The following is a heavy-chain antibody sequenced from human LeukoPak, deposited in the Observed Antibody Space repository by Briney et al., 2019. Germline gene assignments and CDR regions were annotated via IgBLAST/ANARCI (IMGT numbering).Heavy chain of an antibody. V-gene: IGHV3-7*04. CDR1: GFTFSSYV. J-gene: IGHJ4*02. CDR2: IKQDGSEK. D-gene: IGHD1-1*01. Sequence: GGSLRLSCAASGFTFSSYVMSWVRQAPGKGLEWVAKIKQDGSEKYYVDSVKGRFAISRDNAKKSLYLQMNSLRAEDTAVYYCARDSPGYLAYDSWGQGTLVTVSS. CDR3: ARDSPGYLAYDS.